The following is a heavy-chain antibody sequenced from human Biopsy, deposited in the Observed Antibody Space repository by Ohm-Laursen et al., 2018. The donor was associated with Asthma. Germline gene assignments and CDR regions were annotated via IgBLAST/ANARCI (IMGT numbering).Heavy chain of an antibody. Sequence: SLRLSCAASGFSVSSYGMSWVRQAPGKGLEWVSCIVFGGGKAHHADAVEGRFNIFRDDSKNTVHLQLTSLRADDTAVYYCATDLWNPQKDYDYWGQGTPVTVSS. CDR2: IVFGGGKA. CDR1: GFSVSSYG. J-gene: IGHJ4*02. D-gene: IGHD1-1*01. CDR3: ATDLWNPQKDYDY. V-gene: IGHV3-23*01.